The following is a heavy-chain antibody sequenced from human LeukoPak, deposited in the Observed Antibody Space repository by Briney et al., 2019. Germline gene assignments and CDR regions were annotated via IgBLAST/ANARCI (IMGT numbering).Heavy chain of an antibody. Sequence: ASVKVSCKASGYTFTNYGISWVRQAPGQGLEWLGWISVYNGNTNYAQKVQARVTMTTDTSASTAYMELSSLRSDDTAVYYCARNVSAPSDHAGYFDYWGKGTLVTVSS. CDR2: ISVYNGNT. J-gene: IGHJ4*02. CDR1: GYTFTNYG. V-gene: IGHV1-18*01. CDR3: ARNVSAPSDHAGYFDY. D-gene: IGHD1-14*01.